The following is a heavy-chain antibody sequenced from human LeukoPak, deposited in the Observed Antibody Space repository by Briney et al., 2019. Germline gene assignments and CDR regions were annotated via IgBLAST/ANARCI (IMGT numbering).Heavy chain of an antibody. V-gene: IGHV3-21*01. CDR3: ARAGVAVAGAGLDY. CDR1: GFTFRSYS. CDR2: ITGGGTNT. J-gene: IGHJ4*02. Sequence: PGGSLRLSCAASGFTFRSYSMNWVRQAPGKGLEWVSSITGGGTNTYYPDSVKGRFTISRDNAKNSLYLHMNSLRAEDTAVYYCARAGVAVAGAGLDYWGQGTLVPVSS. D-gene: IGHD6-13*01.